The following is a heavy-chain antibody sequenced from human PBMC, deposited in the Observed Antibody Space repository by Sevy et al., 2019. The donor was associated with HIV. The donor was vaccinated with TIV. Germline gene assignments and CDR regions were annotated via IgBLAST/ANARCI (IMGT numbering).Heavy chain of an antibody. V-gene: IGHV3-30*04. D-gene: IGHD3-16*02. CDR1: GFSFNGYA. J-gene: IGHJ4*02. Sequence: GESLKISCAASGFSFNGYAMHWVRQAPGKGLEWLAVISYDGTVKYYTESVKGRFTISRDNTKNTLFLQLNSLRPEDTAVYYYVREGRNYEYVWGTYHSGFRAQGTLVTVSS. CDR2: ISYDGTVK. CDR3: VREGRNYEYVWGTYHSGF.